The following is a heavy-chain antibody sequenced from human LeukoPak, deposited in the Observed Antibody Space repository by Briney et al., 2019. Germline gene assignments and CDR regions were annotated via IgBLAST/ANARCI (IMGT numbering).Heavy chain of an antibody. CDR3: ARARGDGYQWYFDL. V-gene: IGHV3-7*01. CDR2: IKQDGSEK. D-gene: IGHD5-24*01. Sequence: PGGSLRLSCAASGFTFSSYWMNWVRRAPGKGLEWVANIKQDGSEKNYVDFVKGRFTISRDNAKNSLDLQTNSLRAEDTAVYYCARARGDGYQWYFDLWGRGTLVTVSS. J-gene: IGHJ2*01. CDR1: GFTFSSYW.